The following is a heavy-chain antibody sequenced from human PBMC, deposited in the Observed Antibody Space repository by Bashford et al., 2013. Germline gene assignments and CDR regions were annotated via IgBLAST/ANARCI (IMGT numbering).Heavy chain of an antibody. CDR3: ARDGAAAGTTYFDY. Sequence: VAQAPGKGLEWVAVISYDGSNKYYADSVKGRFTISRDNSKNTLYLQMNSLRAEDTAVYYCARDGAAAGTTYFDYWGQGTLVTVSS. J-gene: IGHJ4*02. V-gene: IGHV3-30*04. D-gene: IGHD6-13*01. CDR2: ISYDGSNK.